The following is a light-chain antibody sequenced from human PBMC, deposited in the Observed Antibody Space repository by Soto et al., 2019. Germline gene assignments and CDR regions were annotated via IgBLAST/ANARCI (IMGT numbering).Light chain of an antibody. V-gene: IGLV2-14*01. CDR1: SSDVGGYNY. CDR3: SSYTSSFYV. CDR2: EVS. J-gene: IGLJ1*01. Sequence: QSVLTQPASVSGSPGQSITISCTGTSSDVGGYNYVSWYQQHPGKAPKLMIYEVSNRPSGVSNRFSGSKSGNTASLTISGLQAEDEADYYCSSYTSSFYVFGTGTKVNV.